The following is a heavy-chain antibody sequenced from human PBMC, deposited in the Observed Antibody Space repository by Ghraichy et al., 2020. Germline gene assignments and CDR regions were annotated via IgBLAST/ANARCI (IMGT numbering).Heavy chain of an antibody. Sequence: GGSLRLSCVASGFRFGDYNMQWVRQAPGKGLEWVSGITWSSGQVHYGDSVKGRFTISRDNVKNSLYLQMYSLRPDDTALYFCVRGVFGYPDSFDIWGQGTTVTVSS. CDR1: GFRFGDYN. J-gene: IGHJ3*02. V-gene: IGHV3-9*01. D-gene: IGHD3-10*01. CDR3: VRGVFGYPDSFDI. CDR2: ITWSSGQV.